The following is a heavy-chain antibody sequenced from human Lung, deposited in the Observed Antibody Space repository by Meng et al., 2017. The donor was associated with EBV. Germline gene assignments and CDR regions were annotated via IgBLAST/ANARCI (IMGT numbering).Heavy chain of an antibody. CDR1: GGSISSSSYY. J-gene: IGHJ4*02. CDR3: ARYTIGTMADY. V-gene: IGHV4-39*01. D-gene: IGHD2-8*01. Sequence: QLQEPGRVRVQPSEPVSLTCTVSGGSISSSSYYWGWIRQPPGKGLEWIGSIYYSGSTYYNPSLKSRVTISVDTSKNQFSLELRSVTAADTAVYNCARYTIGTMADYWGQGTLVTVSS. CDR2: IYYSGST.